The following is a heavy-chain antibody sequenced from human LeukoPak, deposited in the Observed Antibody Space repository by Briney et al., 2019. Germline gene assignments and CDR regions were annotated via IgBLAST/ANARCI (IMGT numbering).Heavy chain of an antibody. Sequence: ASVKVSCKVSGYILSELSIHWVRQTPEKGLEWMGGFDPEGGETIYAQKFQGRVTLTEDTPTETAYMELSSLTSEDTAVYYCATPRVWYSGGKTSGSRFDYWGQGTLVTVSS. CDR2: FDPEGGET. CDR3: ATPRVWYSGGKTSGSRFDY. CDR1: GYILSELS. J-gene: IGHJ4*02. V-gene: IGHV1-24*01. D-gene: IGHD1-26*01.